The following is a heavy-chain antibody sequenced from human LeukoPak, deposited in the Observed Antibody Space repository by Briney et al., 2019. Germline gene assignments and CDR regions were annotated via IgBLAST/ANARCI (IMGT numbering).Heavy chain of an antibody. CDR3: AREGCSSTSCSNDAFDI. CDR2: INWNGGST. CDR1: GFTFDDYG. J-gene: IGHJ3*02. D-gene: IGHD2-2*01. V-gene: IGHV3-20*04. Sequence: GGSLRPSCAASGFTFDDYGMSWVRQAPGKGLEWVSGINWNGGSTGYADSVKGRFTISRDNAKNSLYLQMNSLRAEDTALYYCAREGCSSTSCSNDAFDIWGQGTMVTVSS.